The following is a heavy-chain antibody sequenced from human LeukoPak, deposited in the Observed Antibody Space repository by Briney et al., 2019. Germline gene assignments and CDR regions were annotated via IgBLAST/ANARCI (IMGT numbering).Heavy chain of an antibody. V-gene: IGHV4-34*01. D-gene: IGHD6-13*01. J-gene: IGHJ4*02. CDR3: ARDQTRSWPYYFDY. CDR1: GGSFSGYY. CDR2: IYYSGST. Sequence: PSETLSLTCAVYGGSFSGYYWSWIRQPPGKGLEWIGSIYYSGSTYYNPSLKSRVTISVDTSKNQFSLKLSSVTAADTAVYYCARDQTRSWPYYFDYWGQGTLVTVSS.